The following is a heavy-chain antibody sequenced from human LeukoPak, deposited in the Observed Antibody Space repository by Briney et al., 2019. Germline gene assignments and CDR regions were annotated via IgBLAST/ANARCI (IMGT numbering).Heavy chain of an antibody. CDR3: ARGVYLDSLGYFDY. J-gene: IGHJ4*02. Sequence: PSETLSLTCTVSGYSITSGYYWGWIRQPPGKGLEWIGSIYHSGSTFYNPSLKSRVTISVDTSKNQFSLKLSSVTAADAAVYYCARGVYLDSLGYFDYWGQGTLVTVSS. CDR1: GYSITSGYY. V-gene: IGHV4-38-2*02. D-gene: IGHD3-22*01. CDR2: IYHSGST.